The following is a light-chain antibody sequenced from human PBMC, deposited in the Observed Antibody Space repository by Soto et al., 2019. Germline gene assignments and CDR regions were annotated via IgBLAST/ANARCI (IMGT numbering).Light chain of an antibody. V-gene: IGKV3-15*01. Sequence: EIVMTQSPATLSVSPGERATLSCRASQSVSNNLAWYQQKFGQAPRLLIYGASTRATGIPARFSGSGSGTEFTLTISSLQSEDFAVYYCQPYNNWPPWTFGQGTKVEVK. CDR3: QPYNNWPPWT. CDR2: GAS. J-gene: IGKJ1*01. CDR1: QSVSNN.